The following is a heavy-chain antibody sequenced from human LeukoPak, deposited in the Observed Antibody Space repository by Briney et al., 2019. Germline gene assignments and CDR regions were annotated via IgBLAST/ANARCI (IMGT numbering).Heavy chain of an antibody. Sequence: ASVKVSCKASGYTFTSYGISWVRQAPGQGLEWMGWISAYNGNTNYAQKLQGRVTMTTDTSTSTAYMELRSLRSDDTAVYYCARDVTLGFWSGYYIDYWGQGTLVTVSS. CDR1: GYTFTSYG. V-gene: IGHV1-18*01. J-gene: IGHJ4*02. CDR3: ARDVTLGFWSGYYIDY. CDR2: ISAYNGNT. D-gene: IGHD3-3*01.